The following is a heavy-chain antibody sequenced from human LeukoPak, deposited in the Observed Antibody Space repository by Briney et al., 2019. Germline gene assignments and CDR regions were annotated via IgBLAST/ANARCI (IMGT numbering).Heavy chain of an antibody. CDR1: GFALGSGA. J-gene: IGHJ3*02. CDR2: ISPGGGTT. Sequence: GGSLRLSGAALGFALGSGARGWVRQPQGRGLEGVDSISPGGGTTYHADYVKGRFTISRDNSKNSLFVQMNSLRAEDTAVYFCAKEKGQWLVLDAFDIWGQGTMVTVSS. CDR3: AKEKGQWLVLDAFDI. V-gene: IGHV3-23*01. D-gene: IGHD6-19*01.